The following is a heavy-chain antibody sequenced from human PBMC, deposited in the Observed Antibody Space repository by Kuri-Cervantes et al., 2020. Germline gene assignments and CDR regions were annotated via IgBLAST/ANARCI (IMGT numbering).Heavy chain of an antibody. CDR1: GYTFTSYG. D-gene: IGHD3-22*01. V-gene: IGHV1-18*01. J-gene: IGHJ6*02. CDR2: ISAYNGNT. Sequence: GGSLRLSCKASGYTFTSYGISWVRQAPGQGLEWMGWISAYNGNTNYAQKLQGRVTMTTDTSASTAYMELRSLRSDDTAVYYCARFVSSGYYRHYYGMDVWGQGTTVTVSS. CDR3: ARFVSSGYYRHYYGMDV.